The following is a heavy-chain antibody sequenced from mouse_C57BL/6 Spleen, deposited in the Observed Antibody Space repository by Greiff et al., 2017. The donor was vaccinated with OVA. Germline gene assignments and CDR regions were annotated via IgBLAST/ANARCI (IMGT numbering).Heavy chain of an antibody. CDR2: IDPANGDT. CDR1: GFNIKDDY. D-gene: IGHD2-5*01. CDR3: TTGAIVTTRYYFDY. V-gene: IGHV14-4*01. J-gene: IGHJ2*01. Sequence: EVQLQQSGAELVRPGASVKLSCTASGFNIKDDYMHWVKPRPEQGLEWIGWIDPANGDTEYASTFQGKATITADTSSTTAYLQLSSLTSEDTAVYYCTTGAIVTTRYYFDYWGQGTTLTVSS.